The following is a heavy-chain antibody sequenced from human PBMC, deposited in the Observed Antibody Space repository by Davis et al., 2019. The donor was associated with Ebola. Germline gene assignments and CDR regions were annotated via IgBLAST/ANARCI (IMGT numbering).Heavy chain of an antibody. CDR2: IYHSGTT. J-gene: IGHJ5*02. V-gene: IGHV4-30-2*01. CDR1: GDSISRGGYS. CDR3: ARGYCTGTVCYTYWFDP. Sequence: TLSLTCAVSGDSISRGGYSWNWIRQPLGKGLEWIGYIYHSGTTFYNPSLKSRVTISVDRSNNQFSLKLNSVTAADTAIYYCARGYCTGTVCYTYWFDPWGQGTLVRVSS. D-gene: IGHD2-8*02.